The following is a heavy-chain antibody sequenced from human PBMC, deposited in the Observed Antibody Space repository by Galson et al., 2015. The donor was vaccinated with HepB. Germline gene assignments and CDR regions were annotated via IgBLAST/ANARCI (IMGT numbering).Heavy chain of an antibody. CDR2: ISSSGSTI. Sequence: SLRLSCAASGFTFSSYDMNWVRQAPGKGLEWVSYISSSGSTINYAESVKGRFTVSRDNARDSLYLQMNSLRVEDTAVYYCVRDDALWSWYFDSWGQGILVTVSS. V-gene: IGHV3-48*03. CDR1: GFTFSSYD. J-gene: IGHJ4*02. D-gene: IGHD3-10*01. CDR3: VRDDALWSWYFDS.